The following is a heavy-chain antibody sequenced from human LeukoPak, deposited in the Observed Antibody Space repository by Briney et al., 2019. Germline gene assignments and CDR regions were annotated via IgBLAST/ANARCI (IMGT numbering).Heavy chain of an antibody. CDR1: GYTFTGYY. D-gene: IGHD3-3*01. CDR2: INPNRGGT. V-gene: IGHV1-2*04. CDR3: ARGRRSRFWSGYLSPNFDY. Sequence: ASVKVSCKASGYTFTGYYMHWVRQAPGQGLDRMGWINPNRGGTNYAQKFQGWVTMTRDTSISTAYMELSRLRSDDTAVYYCARGRRSRFWSGYLSPNFDYWGQGTLVTVSS. J-gene: IGHJ4*02.